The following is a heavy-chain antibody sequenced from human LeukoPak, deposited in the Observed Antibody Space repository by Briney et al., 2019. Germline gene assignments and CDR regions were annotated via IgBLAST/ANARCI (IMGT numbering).Heavy chain of an antibody. CDR1: EFTFSSYA. CDR2: ISASGGNT. CDR3: ARRPKDYGMDV. J-gene: IGHJ6*02. Sequence: GGSLRLSCAASEFTFSSYAMQWVRQAPGKGLEWVSGISASGGNTWYADSVKGRFTISRDNSKNSLYLQMNSLRAEDTAVYYCARRPKDYGMDVWGQGTTVTVSS. V-gene: IGHV3-23*01.